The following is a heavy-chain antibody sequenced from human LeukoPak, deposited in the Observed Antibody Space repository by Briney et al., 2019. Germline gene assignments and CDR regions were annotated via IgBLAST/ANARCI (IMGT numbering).Heavy chain of an antibody. CDR2: MNPNSGNT. CDR1: GYTFTSYD. CDR3: ARGSFWSGYYPRGSYYGMDV. D-gene: IGHD3-3*01. J-gene: IGHJ6*02. V-gene: IGHV1-8*01. Sequence: ASVKVSCKASGYTFTSYDINWVRQATGQGLEWMGWMNPNSGNTGYAQKFQGRVTMTRNTSISTAYMELSSLRSEDTAVYYCARGSFWSGYYPRGSYYGMDVWGQGTTVTVSS.